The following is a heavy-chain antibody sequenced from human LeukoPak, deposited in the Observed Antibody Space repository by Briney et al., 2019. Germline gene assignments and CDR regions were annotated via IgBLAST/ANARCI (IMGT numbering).Heavy chain of an antibody. CDR1: GFSFSSYW. Sequence: PGGSLRLSCAASGFSFSSYWMSWVGQAPGKGLEWVANINPDGSNMLYVDSVKGRFTISRDNAKNSLYLQMNNLRAEDTAVYFCVSGFLQWLYWGQGTLVTVSS. CDR3: VSGFLQWLY. V-gene: IGHV3-7*01. D-gene: IGHD3-3*01. J-gene: IGHJ4*02. CDR2: INPDGSNM.